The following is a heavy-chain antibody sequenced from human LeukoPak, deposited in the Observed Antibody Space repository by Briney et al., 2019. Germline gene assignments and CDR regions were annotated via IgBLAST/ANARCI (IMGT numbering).Heavy chain of an antibody. J-gene: IGHJ3*02. CDR2: ISGSGGST. CDR1: GFTFSSYG. V-gene: IGHV3-23*01. CDR3: AKGPAGYCSSTSCYYYGSSSWYFDAFDI. Sequence: PGGSLRLSCAASGFTFSSYGMSWVRQAPGKGLEWVSAISGSGGSTYYADSVKGRFTISRDNSKNTLYLQMNSLRAEDTAVYYCAKGPAGYCSSTSCYYYGSSSWYFDAFDIWGQGTMVTVSS. D-gene: IGHD2-2*01.